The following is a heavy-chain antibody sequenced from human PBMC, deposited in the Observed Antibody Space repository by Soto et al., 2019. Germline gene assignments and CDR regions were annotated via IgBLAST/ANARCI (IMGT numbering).Heavy chain of an antibody. CDR2: IYPGDSDT. V-gene: IGHV5-51*01. D-gene: IGHD3-22*01. J-gene: IGHJ4*02. CDR1: GYGFTCYW. CDR3: ARRAYYYDSSGYHYYFDY. Sequence: GESLKISCKGSGYGFTCYWIGWVRQMPGKGLEWMGIIYPGDSDTRYSPSFQGQVTISADKSISTAYLQWSSLKASDTAMYYCARRAYYYDSSGYHYYFDYWGQGTLVTVSS.